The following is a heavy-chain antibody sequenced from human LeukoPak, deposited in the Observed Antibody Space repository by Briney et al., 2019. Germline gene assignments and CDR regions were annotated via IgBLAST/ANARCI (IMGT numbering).Heavy chain of an antibody. CDR3: AKPRERGGYFFDF. CDR1: GFSFSSYA. D-gene: IGHD3-22*01. V-gene: IGHV3-23*01. J-gene: IGHJ4*02. Sequence: PGGSLRLARAASGFSFSSYAMRWVRQAPGKGLEWVSGISAGGDSTNYADSVKGRFTISRDNSRNTLYLQMTSLRADDTAVYYCAKPRERGGYFFDFWGQGTLVTVSS. CDR2: ISAGGDST.